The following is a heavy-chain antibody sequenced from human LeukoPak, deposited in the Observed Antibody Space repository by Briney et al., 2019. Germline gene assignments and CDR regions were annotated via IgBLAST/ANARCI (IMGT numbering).Heavy chain of an antibody. CDR3: GTGSAFDI. J-gene: IGHJ3*02. D-gene: IGHD7-27*01. V-gene: IGHV3-15*01. CDR2: IKSKTDGETT. CDR1: GFTFRNAW. Sequence: PGGSLRLSCAASGFTFRNAWMSWGRQAPGKGLEWVGRIKSKTDGETTDYAVPVKGRFTISRDDSKNTLYLQMNSLKTEDTAVYYCGTGSAFDIWGQGTMVTVSS.